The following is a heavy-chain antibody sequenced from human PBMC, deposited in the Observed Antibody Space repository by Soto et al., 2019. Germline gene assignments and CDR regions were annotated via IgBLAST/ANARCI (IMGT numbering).Heavy chain of an antibody. CDR1: GYTFTSYG. D-gene: IGHD5-18*01. CDR3: AREADRDTAMHPDFDY. Sequence: QVQLVQSGAEVKKPGASVKVSCKASGYTFTSYGITWVRQAPGQGLEWMGWISAYNGHTNYAQKLQGRVTMTTDTSSTTAYMELRSLRSDDTAVYYCAREADRDTAMHPDFDYWGQGTLVTVSS. J-gene: IGHJ4*02. CDR2: ISAYNGHT. V-gene: IGHV1-18*01.